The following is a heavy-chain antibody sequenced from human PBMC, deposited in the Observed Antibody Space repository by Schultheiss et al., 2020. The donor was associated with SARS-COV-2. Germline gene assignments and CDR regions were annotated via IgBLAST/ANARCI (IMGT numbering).Heavy chain of an antibody. CDR3: ARDQGDSSSMYWYFDL. D-gene: IGHD6-6*01. V-gene: IGHV3-21*01. J-gene: IGHJ2*01. Sequence: GGSLRLSCTASGFTFSDYWMHWVRQAPGKGLVWVSSISSSSSYIYYADSVKGRFTISRDNSKNTLYLQMNSLRAEDTAVYYCARDQGDSSSMYWYFDLWGRGTLVTGSS. CDR1: GFTFSDYW. CDR2: ISSSSSYI.